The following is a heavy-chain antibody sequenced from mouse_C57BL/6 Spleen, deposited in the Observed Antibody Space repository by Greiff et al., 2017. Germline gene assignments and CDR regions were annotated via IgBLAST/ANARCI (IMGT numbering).Heavy chain of an antibody. D-gene: IGHD4-1*01. J-gene: IGHJ2*01. CDR3: AREGLGRNYFDD. CDR1: GFTFSDYG. V-gene: IGHV5-17*01. Sequence: EVHLVESGGGLVKPGGSLKLSCAASGFTFSDYGMHWVRQAPEKGLEWVAYISSGSSTIYYADTVKGRFTISRDNAKNTLFLQMTSLRSEDTAMYYCAREGLGRNYFDDWGQGTTLTVSS. CDR2: ISSGSSTI.